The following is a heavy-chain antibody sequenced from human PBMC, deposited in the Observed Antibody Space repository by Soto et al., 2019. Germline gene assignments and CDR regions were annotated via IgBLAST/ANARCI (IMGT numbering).Heavy chain of an antibody. D-gene: IGHD2-2*01. J-gene: IGHJ4*02. CDR1: GYTFTSYG. CDR2: NSAYNGNT. Sequence: AAVKVSCKAYGYTFTSYGISCVRQAPRQVLEWMGWNSAYNGNTNYAQKLQGRVTMTTDTSTSTAYMELRSLRSDDTAVYYCARDLGYCSSTSCYGGFDYWGQGTLVTVSS. V-gene: IGHV1-18*01. CDR3: ARDLGYCSSTSCYGGFDY.